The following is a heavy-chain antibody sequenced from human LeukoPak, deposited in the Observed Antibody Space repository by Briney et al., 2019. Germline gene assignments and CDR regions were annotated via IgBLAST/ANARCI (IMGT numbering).Heavy chain of an antibody. CDR1: GFTFSSYA. CDR2: ISYDGSNK. Sequence: GRSLRLSCAASGFTFSSYAMHWVRQTPGKGLEWVAVISYDGSNKYYADSVKGRFTTSRDNSKNTLYLQMNSLRAEDTAVYYCAKAYDYYDSSGYHWGQGTLVTVSS. CDR3: AKAYDYYDSSGYH. J-gene: IGHJ5*02. V-gene: IGHV3-30-3*01. D-gene: IGHD3-22*01.